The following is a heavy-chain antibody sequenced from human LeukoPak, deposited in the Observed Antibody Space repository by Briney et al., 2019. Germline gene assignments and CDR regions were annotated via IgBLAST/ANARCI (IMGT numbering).Heavy chain of an antibody. CDR1: GFTVSSNY. CDR2: IYSGGST. Sequence: GGSLRLSCAASGFTVSSNYMSWVRQAPGKGLEWVSVIYSGGSTYYADSVKGRFTISRDNSKNTLYLQMNSLRAEDTAVYYCARVFRGDWFDPWGQGTLVTVSS. J-gene: IGHJ5*02. V-gene: IGHV3-66*01. CDR3: ARVFRGDWFDP.